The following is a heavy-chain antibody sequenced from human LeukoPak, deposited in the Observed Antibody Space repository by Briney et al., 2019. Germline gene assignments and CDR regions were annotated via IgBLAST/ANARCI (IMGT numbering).Heavy chain of an antibody. J-gene: IGHJ2*01. D-gene: IGHD2-15*01. CDR1: GFTFSKDD. CDR3: TKEFCGSRAACAGGSYYDF. Sequence: GGSLRLSCAASGFTFSKDDFHWVRQAPGKGLEWVAAIGVTGDKSHADSVKGRFTISREDAATSLYLQMRSLGAGDTALYYCTKEFCGSRAACAGGSYYDFWGRGALVTVSS. CDR2: IGVTGDK. V-gene: IGHV3-13*01.